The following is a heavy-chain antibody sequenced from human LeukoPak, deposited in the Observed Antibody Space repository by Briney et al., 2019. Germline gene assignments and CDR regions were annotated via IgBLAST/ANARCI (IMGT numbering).Heavy chain of an antibody. CDR1: GFTFSSYS. Sequence: GGSLRLSCAASGFTFSSYSMNWVRQAPGKGLEWVSSISSSRSYIYYADSVKGRFTISRDNAKNSLYLQMNSLRAEDTAVYYCARVWRRAATMSLGYFDLWGRGTLVTVSS. J-gene: IGHJ2*01. CDR2: ISSSRSYI. CDR3: ARVWRRAATMSLGYFDL. D-gene: IGHD5-12*01. V-gene: IGHV3-21*01.